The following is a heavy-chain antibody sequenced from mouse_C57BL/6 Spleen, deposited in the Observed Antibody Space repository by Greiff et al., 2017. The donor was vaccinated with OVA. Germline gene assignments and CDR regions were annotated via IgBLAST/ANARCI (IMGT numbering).Heavy chain of an antibody. CDR1: GFTFSNYW. Sequence: DVMLVESGGGLVQPGGSMKLSCVASGFTFSNYWMNWVRQSPEKGLEWVAQIRLKSDNYATHYAESVKGRFTISRDDSKSSVYLQMNNLRAEDTGIYYCTVGYYGSSGYWGQGTTLTVSS. V-gene: IGHV6-3*01. D-gene: IGHD1-1*01. CDR3: TVGYYGSSGY. J-gene: IGHJ2*01. CDR2: IRLKSDNYAT.